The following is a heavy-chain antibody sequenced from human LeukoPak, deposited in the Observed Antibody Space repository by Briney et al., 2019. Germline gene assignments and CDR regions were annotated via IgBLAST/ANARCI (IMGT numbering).Heavy chain of an antibody. V-gene: IGHV3-21*06. CDR2: ISGTRNFI. CDR3: ARVINGYIDY. D-gene: IGHD2-8*01. CDR1: GFTFSRYT. J-gene: IGHJ4*02. Sequence: GGSLRLSCAASGFTFSRYTIHWVRQTTGRGLEWVASISGTRNFIFYAESLKGRFTISRDNAKNSVYLQMDTLRAEDTAVYYCARVINGYIDYWGQGTLVTVSS.